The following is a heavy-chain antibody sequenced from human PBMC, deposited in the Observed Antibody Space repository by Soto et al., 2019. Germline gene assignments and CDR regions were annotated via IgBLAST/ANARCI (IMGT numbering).Heavy chain of an antibody. Sequence: QVQLQESGPGLVKPSETLSLTCTVSGGSISSSYWSWIRQPPGEGLEWIGCVHHSGSTKYNPSLKGRVIVSEDTSKSRFALNLGSVTAADTALYYCATIAAAGTSWGQGTLVTVSS. D-gene: IGHD6-13*01. V-gene: IGHV4-59*01. CDR2: VHHSGST. CDR3: ATIAAAGTS. J-gene: IGHJ5*02. CDR1: GGSISSSY.